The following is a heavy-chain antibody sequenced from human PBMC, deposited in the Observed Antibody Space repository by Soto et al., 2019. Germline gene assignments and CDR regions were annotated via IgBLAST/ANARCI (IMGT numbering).Heavy chain of an antibody. D-gene: IGHD6-6*01. CDR1: GFTFISYG. CDR3: AKSLGDDYSSPSGDGFDI. Sequence: GGSLRLSCAASGFTFISYGMHWVRQAPCKGLEWVAVISYDGSNKYYADSVKGRFTISRDNSKNTLYLQMNSLRAEDTAVYYCAKSLGDDYSSPSGDGFDIWGQGTRV. CDR2: ISYDGSNK. J-gene: IGHJ3*02. V-gene: IGHV3-30*18.